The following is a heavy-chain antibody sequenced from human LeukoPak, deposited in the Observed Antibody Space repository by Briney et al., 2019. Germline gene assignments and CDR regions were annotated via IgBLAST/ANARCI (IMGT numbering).Heavy chain of an antibody. CDR1: GFTFSSYA. Sequence: GGSLRLSCAASGFTFSSYAMSWVRQAPGKGLEWVSAISGSGGSTYFADSVKGRFTISRDNSKNALYLQMNSLRAEDTAVYYCARGHTAVTRHFDFWGQGTLVTVSS. V-gene: IGHV3-23*01. CDR2: ISGSGGST. J-gene: IGHJ4*02. CDR3: ARGHTAVTRHFDF. D-gene: IGHD4-17*01.